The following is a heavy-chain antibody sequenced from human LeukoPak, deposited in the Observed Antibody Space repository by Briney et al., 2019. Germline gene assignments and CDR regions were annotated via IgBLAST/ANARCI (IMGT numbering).Heavy chain of an antibody. V-gene: IGHV4-30-2*01. CDR2: IYHSGST. Sequence: SETLSLTCAVSGGSISSGGYSWSWIRQPPGKGLEWIGYIYHSGSTYYNPSLKSRVTISVDTSKNQFSLKLSSVTAADTAVYYCARVGYSYGYPFDPWGQGTLVTVSS. J-gene: IGHJ5*02. CDR3: ARVGYSYGYPFDP. D-gene: IGHD5-18*01. CDR1: GGSISSGGYS.